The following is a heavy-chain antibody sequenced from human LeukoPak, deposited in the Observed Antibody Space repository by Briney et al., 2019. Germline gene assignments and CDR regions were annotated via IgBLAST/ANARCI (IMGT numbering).Heavy chain of an antibody. J-gene: IGHJ4*02. CDR1: GGSISSYY. V-gene: IGHV4-59*12. CDR2: IYYSGST. D-gene: IGHD3-10*01. Sequence: SETLSLTCTVSGGSISSYYWSWIRQPPGKGLEWIGYIYYSGSTNYNPSLKSRVTISVDTSKNQFSLKLSSVTAADTAVYYCARVRGVHRNYFDYWGQGTLVTVSS. CDR3: ARVRGVHRNYFDY.